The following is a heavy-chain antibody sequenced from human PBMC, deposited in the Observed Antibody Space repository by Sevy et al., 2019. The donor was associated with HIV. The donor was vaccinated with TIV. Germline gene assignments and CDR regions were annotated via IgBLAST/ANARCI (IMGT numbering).Heavy chain of an antibody. CDR2: MSYDGSNK. CDR3: ASDLYIVGATPHFDY. V-gene: IGHV3-30-3*01. D-gene: IGHD1-26*01. CDR1: GFTFSSYA. Sequence: GWSLRLSCAASGFTFSSYAMHWVRQAPGKGLEWVAVMSYDGSNKYYADSVKGRFTISRDNSKNTLYLQMNSLRAEETAVYYCASDLYIVGATPHFDYWGQGTLVTVSS. J-gene: IGHJ4*02.